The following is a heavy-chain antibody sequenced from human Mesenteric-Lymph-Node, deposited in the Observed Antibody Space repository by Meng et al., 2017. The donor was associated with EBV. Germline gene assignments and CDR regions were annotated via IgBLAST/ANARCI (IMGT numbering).Heavy chain of an antibody. D-gene: IGHD1-26*01. CDR2: INQSGST. CDR3: ARRGKVGAGY. Sequence: QVPLQQGGAGPLEPVGTLSPPCAVYGGSFSGYYWSWIRQPPGKGLEWIGEINQSGSTNYNPSLKSRVTISVDTSKNQFSLKLSSVTAADTAVYYCARRGKVGAGYWGQGTLVTVSS. CDR1: GGSFSGYY. V-gene: IGHV4-34*01. J-gene: IGHJ4*02.